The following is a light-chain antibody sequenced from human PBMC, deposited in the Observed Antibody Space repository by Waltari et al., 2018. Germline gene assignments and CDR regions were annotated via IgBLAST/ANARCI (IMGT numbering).Light chain of an antibody. J-gene: IGLJ2*01. CDR3: SSFVGGTTYLL. V-gene: IGLV2-23*01. CDR1: GSF. Sequence: QSALTQPASVSGSPGRSITISCIGGGSFVSWYQQHPGKAPKFMIYDDIRRPSGVSNRFSASKSDNTASLTISGLQADDEAVYYCSSFVGGTTYLLIGGGTRLTVL. CDR2: DDI.